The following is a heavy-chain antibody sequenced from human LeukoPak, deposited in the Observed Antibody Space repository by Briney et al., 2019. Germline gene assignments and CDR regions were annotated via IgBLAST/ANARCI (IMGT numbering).Heavy chain of an antibody. CDR1: GGSISSSSYY. V-gene: IGHV4-39*07. D-gene: IGHD3-22*01. J-gene: IGHJ3*02. CDR2: IYYSGST. Sequence: PSETLSLTCTVSGGSISSSSYYWGWIRQPPGKGLEWIGSIYYSGSTYYNPSLKSRVTISVDTSKNQFSLKLSSATAADTAVYYCARAEVTIIVVVITSDAFDIWGQGTMVTVSS. CDR3: ARAEVTIIVVVITSDAFDI.